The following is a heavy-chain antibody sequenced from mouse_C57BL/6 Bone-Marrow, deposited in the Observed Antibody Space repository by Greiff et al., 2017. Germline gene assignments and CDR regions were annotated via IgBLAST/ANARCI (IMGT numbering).Heavy chain of an antibody. CDR3: TRWDYGSPFDY. Sequence: VQLVESGAELVRPGASVTLSCKASGYTFTDYDMHWVKQTPVHGLEWIGAIDPETGGTAYNQKFKGKAILTADKSSSTAYMELRSLTSEDSAVYYCTRWDYGSPFDYWGQGTTLTVSS. J-gene: IGHJ2*01. CDR2: IDPETGGT. CDR1: GYTFTDYD. V-gene: IGHV1-15*01. D-gene: IGHD1-1*01.